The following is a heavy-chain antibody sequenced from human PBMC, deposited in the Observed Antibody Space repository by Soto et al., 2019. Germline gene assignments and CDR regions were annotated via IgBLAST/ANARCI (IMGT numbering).Heavy chain of an antibody. CDR1: GDSVSSNSAA. CDR2: TYYRSKWYN. V-gene: IGHV6-1*01. CDR3: ASPKIAFYNWFDP. D-gene: IGHD3-3*02. Sequence: SQTLSLTCAISGDSVSSNSAALNWIRQSPSRGLEWLGRTYYRSKWYNDYAVSVKSRITINADTSKNQFSLQLNSVTAADTAVYYCASPKIAFYNWFDPWGQGTLVTVSS. J-gene: IGHJ5*02.